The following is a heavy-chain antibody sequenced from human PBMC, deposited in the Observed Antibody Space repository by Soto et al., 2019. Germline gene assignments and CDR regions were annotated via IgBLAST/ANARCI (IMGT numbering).Heavy chain of an antibody. Sequence: PGGSLRLSCAASGFTFTNYDMYWVRQATGKGLEWVSAIGTAGDTYYPGSVKGRFTISREDAKNSFYLQMNSLRAGDTAIYYCARAERVRGVMTYYGMDVWGQGTTVTVSS. D-gene: IGHD3-10*01. CDR2: IGTAGDT. CDR3: ARAERVRGVMTYYGMDV. J-gene: IGHJ6*02. CDR1: GFTFTNYD. V-gene: IGHV3-13*04.